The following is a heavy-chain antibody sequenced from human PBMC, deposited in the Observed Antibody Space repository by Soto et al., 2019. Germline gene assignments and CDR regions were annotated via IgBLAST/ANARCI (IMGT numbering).Heavy chain of an antibody. D-gene: IGHD1-26*01. J-gene: IGHJ4*02. Sequence: GSLRLSCEASGFRFNSYSMNWVRQAPQKGLEWVSLIDARSNYIYYADSVKGRFTISRDNARNSLYLQMDSLRVEDTAVYYCVRENEMAGATSAFEYWGQGTPVTVSS. V-gene: IGHV3-21*06. CDR1: GFRFNSYS. CDR2: IDARSNYI. CDR3: VRENEMAGATSAFEY.